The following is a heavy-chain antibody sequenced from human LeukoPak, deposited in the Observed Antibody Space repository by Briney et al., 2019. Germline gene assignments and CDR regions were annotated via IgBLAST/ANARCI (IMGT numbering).Heavy chain of an antibody. Sequence: GGSLRLSCEASGFTFSTFAMIWVRQAPGSGLEWVAYIHFDGYTANYADSVKGRFTISRENSKNTLYLQMNSLRTEDTAVYYCAKDVAYTFDYWGQGTLVTVSS. J-gene: IGHJ4*02. CDR3: AKDVAYTFDY. CDR1: GFTFSTFA. V-gene: IGHV3-30*02. CDR2: IHFDGYTA. D-gene: IGHD3-16*01.